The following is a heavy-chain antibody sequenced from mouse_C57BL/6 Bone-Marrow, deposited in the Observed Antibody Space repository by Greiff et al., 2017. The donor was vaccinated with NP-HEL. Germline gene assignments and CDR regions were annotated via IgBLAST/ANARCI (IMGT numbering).Heavy chain of an antibody. CDR2: IDPSDSET. Sequence: QVQLQQPGAELVRPGSSVKLSCKASGYTFTSYWMHWVKQRPIQGLEWIGNIDPSDSETHSNQKFKDKATLTVDKSSSTAYMQLSSLTSEDSAVYYCARGGYPAWFAYWGQGTLVTVSA. J-gene: IGHJ3*01. D-gene: IGHD2-2*01. V-gene: IGHV1-52*01. CDR3: ARGGYPAWFAY. CDR1: GYTFTSYW.